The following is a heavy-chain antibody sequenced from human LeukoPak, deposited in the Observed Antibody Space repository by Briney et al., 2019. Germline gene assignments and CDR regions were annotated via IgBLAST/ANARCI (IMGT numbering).Heavy chain of an antibody. Sequence: PSQTLSLTCTVSGGSVSSGYYYWSWIRQPAGKELEWIGRIYTGGSTNYNPSLKSRVTVSVDTSKNQFSLKLSSVTAADTAVYYCARARYYYGSGRYPAGFDPWGQGTLVTVSS. D-gene: IGHD3-10*01. CDR3: ARARYYYGSGRYPAGFDP. CDR1: GGSVSSGYYY. V-gene: IGHV4-61*02. CDR2: IYTGGST. J-gene: IGHJ5*02.